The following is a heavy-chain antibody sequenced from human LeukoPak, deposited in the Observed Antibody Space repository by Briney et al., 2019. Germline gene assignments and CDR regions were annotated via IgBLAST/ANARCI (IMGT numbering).Heavy chain of an antibody. CDR2: INHSGST. D-gene: IGHD1-26*01. J-gene: IGHJ4*02. CDR3: ARGMYSGSYFGDY. Sequence: SETLSLTCAVYGGSFSGYYWSWIRQPPGKGLEWIGEINHSGSTNYNPSLKSRVTISVDTSKNQFSLKLSSVTAADTAVYYCARGMYSGSYFGDYWGQGTLVTVSS. V-gene: IGHV4-34*01. CDR1: GGSFSGYY.